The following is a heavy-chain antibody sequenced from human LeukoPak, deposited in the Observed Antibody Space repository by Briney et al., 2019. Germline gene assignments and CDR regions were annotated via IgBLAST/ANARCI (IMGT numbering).Heavy chain of an antibody. J-gene: IGHJ4*02. D-gene: IGHD1-26*01. CDR1: GFIFSSYS. CDR2: ISSSSSYI. V-gene: IGHV3-21*01. CDR3: ARGGEPVGFDY. Sequence: GGFLRLSCAASGFIFSSYSMNWVRQAPGKGLEWVSSISSSSSYIYYADSVKGRFTISRDNAKNSLSLQMNSLRAEDTAVYYCARGGEPVGFDYWGQGTLVTVSS.